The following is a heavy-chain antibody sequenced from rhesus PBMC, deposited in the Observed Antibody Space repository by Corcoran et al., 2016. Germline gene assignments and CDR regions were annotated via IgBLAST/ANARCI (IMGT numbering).Heavy chain of an antibody. CDR2: IVCSSASP. V-gene: IGHV4-127*01. D-gene: IGHD3-22*01. CDR3: ARERTGVIIMTGYFDY. Sequence: QVQLQESGPGLVKPSETLSLTCAVSGYSISSGYGWSWIRKPQGTGLGWIGYIVCSSASPTYNPSLKGPVPISKDTSKNQCSLKLSSVTAADPAVYYCARERTGVIIMTGYFDYWGQGVLVTVSS. J-gene: IGHJ4*01. CDR1: GYSISSGYG.